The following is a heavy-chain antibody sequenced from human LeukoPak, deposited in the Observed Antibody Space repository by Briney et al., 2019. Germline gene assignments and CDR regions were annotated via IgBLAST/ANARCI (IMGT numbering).Heavy chain of an antibody. CDR3: ATYTDPFDY. Sequence: GSLRLSCAASGFTFSSYGMHWVRQAPGKGLEWVAVISYDGSNKYYADSVKGRFTISRDNSKNTLYLQMNSLRAEDTAVYYCATYTDPFDYWGQGTLVTVSS. V-gene: IGHV3-30*03. D-gene: IGHD2-2*02. CDR2: ISYDGSNK. CDR1: GFTFSSYG. J-gene: IGHJ4*02.